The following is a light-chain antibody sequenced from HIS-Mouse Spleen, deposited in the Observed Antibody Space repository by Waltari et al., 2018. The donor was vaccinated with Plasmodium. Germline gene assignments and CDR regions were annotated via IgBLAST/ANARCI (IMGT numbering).Light chain of an antibody. Sequence: EIVLTPSPATLSLSPGERATLSCRASQSVSSYLVWYQQKPGQAPRLLIYDASNRATGIPARFSGSGSGTDFTLTISSLEPEDFAVYYCQQRSNWPRVLTFGGGTKVEIK. CDR3: QQRSNWPRVLT. J-gene: IGKJ4*01. CDR1: QSVSSY. V-gene: IGKV3-11*01. CDR2: DAS.